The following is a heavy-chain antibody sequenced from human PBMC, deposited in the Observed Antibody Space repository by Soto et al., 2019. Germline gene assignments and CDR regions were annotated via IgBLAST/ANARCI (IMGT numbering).Heavy chain of an antibody. J-gene: IGHJ6*02. Sequence: QVQLVQSGVEVKKPGASVKVSCKASGYTFISHGISWVRQAPGQGLEWRGWISGKNGNTNYEQKLQGRVTLTTDTSTSTAYLELRSLSSDDTAVYYCASVSSSIVVVPAYGMDVWGQGTTVTVSS. CDR2: ISGKNGNT. CDR1: GYTFISHG. V-gene: IGHV1-18*04. D-gene: IGHD2-2*01. CDR3: ASVSSSIVVVPAYGMDV.